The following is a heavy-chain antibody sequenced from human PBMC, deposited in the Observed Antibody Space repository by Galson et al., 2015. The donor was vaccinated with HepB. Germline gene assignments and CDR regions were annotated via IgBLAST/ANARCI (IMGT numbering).Heavy chain of an antibody. D-gene: IGHD2-8*01. V-gene: IGHV3-30-3*01. CDR1: GFTFSSYA. CDR3: ARDPRVMNLDY. Sequence: SLRLSCAASGFTFSSYAMHWVRQAPGKGLEWVAVISYDGSNKYYADSVKGRFTISRDNSKNTLYLQMNSLRAEDTAVYYCARDPRVMNLDYWGQGTLVTVSS. CDR2: ISYDGSNK. J-gene: IGHJ4*02.